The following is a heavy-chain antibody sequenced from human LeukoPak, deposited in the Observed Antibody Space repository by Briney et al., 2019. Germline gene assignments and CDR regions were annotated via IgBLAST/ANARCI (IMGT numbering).Heavy chain of an antibody. CDR3: ARARSPGVYYYYYMDV. CDR2: IIPILGIA. J-gene: IGHJ6*03. CDR1: GGTFSSYA. Sequence: ASVKVSCKASGGTFSSYAISWVRQAPGQGLEWMGRIIPILGIANYAQKFQGRVTITTDESTSTAYMELSSLRSEDTAVYYCARARSPGVYYYYYMDVWGKGTTVTVSS. V-gene: IGHV1-69*04.